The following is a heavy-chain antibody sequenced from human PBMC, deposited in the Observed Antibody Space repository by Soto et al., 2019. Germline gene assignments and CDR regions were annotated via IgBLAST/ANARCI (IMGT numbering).Heavy chain of an antibody. D-gene: IGHD3-9*01. CDR1: GYSFTSYC. CDR2: IYPGDSDT. J-gene: IGHJ6*01. CDR3: ARHWGPYYDILTGYPNYYYGMDV. Sequence: AESLTISCKGSGYSFTSYCIAWVLQMPGKGLESPAIIYPGDSDTRYSPSFQGQVTISADKSISTAYLQWSSLKASETAMYYCARHWGPYYDILTGYPNYYYGMDVWGQGTTVTVSS. V-gene: IGHV5-51*01.